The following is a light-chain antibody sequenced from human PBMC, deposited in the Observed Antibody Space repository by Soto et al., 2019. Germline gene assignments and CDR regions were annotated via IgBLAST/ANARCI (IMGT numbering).Light chain of an antibody. V-gene: IGKV3-15*01. CDR2: GAS. CDR1: QSVNNN. J-gene: IGKJ1*01. Sequence: EIVMTQSPATLSVSPGERATLSCRASQSVNNNLAWYQQKFGQAPRLLIFGASTRATGIPARFSGSGSGTEFTLTISSLHSEDFAVYYCQHYNNWPPWTFGQGTRVAIK. CDR3: QHYNNWPPWT.